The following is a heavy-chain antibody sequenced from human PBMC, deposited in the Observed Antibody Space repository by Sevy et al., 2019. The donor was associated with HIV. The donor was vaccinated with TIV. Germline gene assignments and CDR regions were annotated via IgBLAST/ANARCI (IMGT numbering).Heavy chain of an antibody. V-gene: IGHV1-2*02. CDR1: GYTFTGYY. CDR2: INPNSGGT. CDR3: ARLYDYDSSGYYAPTSDAFDI. J-gene: IGHJ3*02. D-gene: IGHD3-22*01. Sequence: ASVKVSCKASGYTFTGYYMHWVRQAPGQGLEWMGWINPNSGGTNYAQKFQGRVTMTRDTSISTAYMELSRLRSDDTAVYYCARLYDYDSSGYYAPTSDAFDIWGQGTMVTVSS.